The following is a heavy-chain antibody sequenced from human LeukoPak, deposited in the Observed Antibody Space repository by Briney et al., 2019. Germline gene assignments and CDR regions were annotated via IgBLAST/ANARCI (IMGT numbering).Heavy chain of an antibody. J-gene: IGHJ4*02. Sequence: SETLSLTCTVSGGSISSGGYYWSWIRQPPGKGLEWIGYIYHSGSTYYNPSLKSRVTISVDRSKNQFSLKLSSVTAADTAVYYCARSRGYFDYWGQGTLVTVSS. V-gene: IGHV4-30-2*01. CDR2: IYHSGST. CDR1: GGSISSGGYY. CDR3: ARSRGYFDY.